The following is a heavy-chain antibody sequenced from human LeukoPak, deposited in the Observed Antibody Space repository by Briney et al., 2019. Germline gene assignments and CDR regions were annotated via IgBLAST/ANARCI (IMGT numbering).Heavy chain of an antibody. V-gene: IGHV1-2*02. CDR1: GYTFTGYY. Sequence: ASVKVSCKASGYTFTGYYMHWVRQAPGQGLEWMGWINPNSGGTNYAQKFQGRVTMTRDTSISTAYKELSRLRSDDTAVYYCARLHYDFWSGSTPSYYFDYWGQGTLVTVSS. D-gene: IGHD3-3*01. CDR2: INPNSGGT. CDR3: ARLHYDFWSGSTPSYYFDY. J-gene: IGHJ4*02.